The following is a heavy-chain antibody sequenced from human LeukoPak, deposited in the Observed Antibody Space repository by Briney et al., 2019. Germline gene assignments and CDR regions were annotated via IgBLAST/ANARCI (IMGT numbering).Heavy chain of an antibody. CDR1: GFTFSSYW. Sequence: PGGSLRLSCAASGFTFSSYWMHWVRQAPGKGLVWVSRINSDGSSTSYADSVKGRFTISRDNAKNTLYLQMNSLRAEDTAVYYCARGRYYDFWSGYIDGYYYYGMDVWGQGTTVTVSS. CDR3: ARGRYYDFWSGYIDGYYYYGMDV. CDR2: INSDGSST. J-gene: IGHJ6*02. V-gene: IGHV3-74*01. D-gene: IGHD3-3*01.